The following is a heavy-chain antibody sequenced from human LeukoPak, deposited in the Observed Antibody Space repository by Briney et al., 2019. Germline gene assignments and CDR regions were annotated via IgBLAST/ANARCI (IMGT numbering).Heavy chain of an antibody. Sequence: GGSLRPSCAASGFTFSSYAMSWVRQAPGKGLEWVSAISGSGGSTYYADSVKGRFTISRDNSKNTLYLQMNSLRAEDTAVYYCAKDVVVVVVAARNDAFDIWGQGTMVTVSS. CDR1: GFTFSSYA. CDR3: AKDVVVVVVAARNDAFDI. D-gene: IGHD2-15*01. J-gene: IGHJ3*02. V-gene: IGHV3-23*01. CDR2: ISGSGGST.